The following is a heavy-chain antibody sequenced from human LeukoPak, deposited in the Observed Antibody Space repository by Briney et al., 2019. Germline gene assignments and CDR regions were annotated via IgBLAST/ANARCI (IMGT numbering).Heavy chain of an antibody. Sequence: SETLSLTCTVSSGSISSGGYYWSWIRQHPGKGLEWIGYIYYSGSTYYNPSLKSRVTISVDTSKNQFSLKLSSVTAADTAVYYCAREGSIAAADHGDYWGQGTLVTVSS. CDR3: AREGSIAAADHGDY. V-gene: IGHV4-31*03. J-gene: IGHJ4*02. CDR1: SGSISSGGYY. D-gene: IGHD6-13*01. CDR2: IYYSGST.